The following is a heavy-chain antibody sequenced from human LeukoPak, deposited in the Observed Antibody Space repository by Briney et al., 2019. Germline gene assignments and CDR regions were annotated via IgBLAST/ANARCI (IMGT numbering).Heavy chain of an antibody. CDR1: GFTFSSYW. Sequence: GGSLRLSCAASGFTFSSYWMNWARQAPGKGLEWVSAISGSGGSTYYADSVKGRFTISRDNSKNTLYLQMNSLRAEDTAVYYCAKYWLDFDYWGQGTLVTVSS. CDR2: ISGSGGST. CDR3: AKYWLDFDY. J-gene: IGHJ4*02. V-gene: IGHV3-23*01. D-gene: IGHD2-15*01.